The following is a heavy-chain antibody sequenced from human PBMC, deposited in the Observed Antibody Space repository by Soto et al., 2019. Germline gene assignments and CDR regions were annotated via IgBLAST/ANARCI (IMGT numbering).Heavy chain of an antibody. CDR3: ARDNTIGGRFFDY. V-gene: IGHV3-33*01. Sequence: QVQLVESGGGVVQPGRSLRLSCAASGFTFNSFGMHWVRRAPGKGLEWVAVIWYDGSNKYYADSVKGRFTISRDNSKNTLYLQMDSLRAEDTAVYYCARDNTIGGRFFDYWGQGSLVTVSS. J-gene: IGHJ4*02. CDR2: IWYDGSNK. CDR1: GFTFNSFG. D-gene: IGHD3-9*01.